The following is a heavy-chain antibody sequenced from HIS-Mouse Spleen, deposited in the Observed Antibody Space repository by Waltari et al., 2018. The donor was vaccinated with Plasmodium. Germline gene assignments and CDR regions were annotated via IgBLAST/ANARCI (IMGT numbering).Heavy chain of an antibody. CDR1: CGSITSSSYY. D-gene: IGHD3-3*01. Sequence: QLQLKESGPALVKPSETLSLTCTVPCGSITSSSYYRGWICQPPGKGLEWIGSIYYSGSTYYNPSLKSRVTISVDTSKNQFSLKLSSVTAADTAVYYCARQLAYYDFWSGYSRGYYFDYWGQGTLVTVSS. J-gene: IGHJ4*02. CDR3: ARQLAYYDFWSGYSRGYYFDY. CDR2: IYYSGST. V-gene: IGHV4-39*01.